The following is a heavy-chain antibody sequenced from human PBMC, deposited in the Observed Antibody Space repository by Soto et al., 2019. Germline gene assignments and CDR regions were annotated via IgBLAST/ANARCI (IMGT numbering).Heavy chain of an antibody. CDR1: GDSVSSNSAA. CDR3: ARVPDGPYYMDV. V-gene: IGHV6-1*01. CDR2: TYYRSKWYN. J-gene: IGHJ6*03. Sequence: SQTLSLTCAISGDSVSSNSAAWNWIRQSPSRGIEWLGRTYYRSKWYNDYAVSVKRRITINPDTSKKKYSLKLNSMTPEDKDKYYFARVPDGPYYMDVWGKGTTVTVSS.